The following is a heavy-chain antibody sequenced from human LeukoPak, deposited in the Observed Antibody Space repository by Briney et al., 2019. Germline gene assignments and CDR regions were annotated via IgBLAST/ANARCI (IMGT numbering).Heavy chain of an antibody. CDR1: GFTFGGYA. V-gene: IGHV3-23*01. Sequence: PGGSLRLSCAASGFTFGGYAVNWVRQAPGKGLEWVSSITGGGRSTYYADSVKGRFTISRDNSKNTVSLQMNSLRDEDTAVYYCAKDRGNWPFYFDSWGQGTLVTVSS. J-gene: IGHJ4*02. D-gene: IGHD1-1*01. CDR3: AKDRGNWPFYFDS. CDR2: ITGGGRST.